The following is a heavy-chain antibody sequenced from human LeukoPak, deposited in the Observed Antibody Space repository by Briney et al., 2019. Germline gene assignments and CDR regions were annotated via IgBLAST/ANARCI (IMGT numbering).Heavy chain of an antibody. CDR2: INHSGST. V-gene: IGHV4-34*01. CDR1: GRSFSGYY. D-gene: IGHD3-22*01. CDR3: ARGYYYDSSGYDY. J-gene: IGHJ4*02. Sequence: PSETLSLTCAVYGRSFSGYYWSWIRQPPGKGLEWIGEINHSGSTNYNPSLKSRVTISVDTSKNQFSLKLSSVTAADTAVYYCARGYYYDSSGYDYWGQGTLVTVSS.